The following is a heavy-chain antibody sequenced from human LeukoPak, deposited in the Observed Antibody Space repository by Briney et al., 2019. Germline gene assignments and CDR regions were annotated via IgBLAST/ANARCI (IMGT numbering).Heavy chain of an antibody. V-gene: IGHV3-7*05. J-gene: IGHJ4*02. CDR3: ARDKSYGDSEDY. CDR1: GLTVSSNF. D-gene: IGHD4-17*01. Sequence: GGSLRLSCAASGLTVSSNFMTWVRQAPGKGLEWVANIKQDGREKYYVDSVKGRFTISRDNAKNSLYLQLNSLRAEDTAVYYCARDKSYGDSEDYWGQGTLVTVSS. CDR2: IKQDGREK.